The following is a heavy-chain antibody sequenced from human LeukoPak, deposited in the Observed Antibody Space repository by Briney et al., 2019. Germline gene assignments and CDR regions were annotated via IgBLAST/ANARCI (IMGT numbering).Heavy chain of an antibody. Sequence: GGSLRLSCAASGFTFSSNAMSWVRQAPGKGLEWVSAITGTDGKTYYADSVKGRFTISRDTSKSTLYLQMNSLRAEDTAIYYCAKLDAIDAFDMWGQGTMVTVSS. V-gene: IGHV3-23*01. J-gene: IGHJ3*02. CDR3: AKLDAIDAFDM. CDR1: GFTFSSNA. CDR2: ITGTDGKT.